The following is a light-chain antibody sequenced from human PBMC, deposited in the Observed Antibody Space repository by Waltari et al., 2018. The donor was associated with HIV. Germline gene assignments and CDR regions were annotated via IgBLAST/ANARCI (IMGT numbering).Light chain of an antibody. J-gene: IGLJ1*01. V-gene: IGLV1-47*01. CDR2: RNN. CDR1: SSNIGSNY. Sequence: QSVLTQPPSASETPGQRVTISCSGSSSNIGSNYVYWYQHLPGTAPKLLIYRNNQRPSGVPDRFSGSKSGTSASLAISGPRSEDEADYYCAAWGDSLTSFVFGTGTKVTVL. CDR3: AAWGDSLTSFV.